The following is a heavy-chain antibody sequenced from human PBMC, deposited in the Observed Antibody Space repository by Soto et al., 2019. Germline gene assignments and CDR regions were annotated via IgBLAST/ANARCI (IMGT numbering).Heavy chain of an antibody. Sequence: EMQLLESGGDLVQPGGSLRLSCVASVVTFGSRAMSWVRQAPGEGLEWVSTITDTGGDAKYADSVRGRFTISRDNSKNTLHLQMSSLRAEDSAVYYCARGSTNSYPGSRIFDFWGRGTLVTVSS. V-gene: IGHV3-23*01. J-gene: IGHJ4*02. CDR1: VVTFGSRA. D-gene: IGHD3-10*01. CDR2: ITDTGGDA. CDR3: ARGSTNSYPGSRIFDF.